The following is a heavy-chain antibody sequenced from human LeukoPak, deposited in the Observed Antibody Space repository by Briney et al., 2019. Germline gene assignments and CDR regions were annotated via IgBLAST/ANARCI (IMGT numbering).Heavy chain of an antibody. CDR1: GFTFEDFS. J-gene: IGHJ6*02. V-gene: IGHV3-43*02. CDR2: ITGDGGTT. CDR3: VKDKYIYSYALDV. Sequence: HPGGSLRLSCAASGFTFEDFSMHWVRQAPGKGLEWLSLITGDGGTTYYTDSVKGRFTVSRDNSRNSLYLQMNSLNTGDSAVYYCVKDKYIYSYALDVWGQGTTVIVSS. D-gene: IGHD3-16*01.